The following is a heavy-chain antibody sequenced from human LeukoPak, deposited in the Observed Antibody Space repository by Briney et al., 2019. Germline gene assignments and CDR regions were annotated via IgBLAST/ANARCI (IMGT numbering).Heavy chain of an antibody. V-gene: IGHV1-8*01. CDR3: ARARWGTSYYGMDV. D-gene: IGHD1-14*01. Sequence: ASVKVSCKASAYTFTNYDINWVRQATGQGLEWMGWMNPNSGNTGYAQKFLGRVTMTRNTSISTAYMELSSLRSEDTAVYYCARARWGTSYYGMDVWGQGTTVSVSS. CDR1: AYTFTNYD. J-gene: IGHJ6*02. CDR2: MNPNSGNT.